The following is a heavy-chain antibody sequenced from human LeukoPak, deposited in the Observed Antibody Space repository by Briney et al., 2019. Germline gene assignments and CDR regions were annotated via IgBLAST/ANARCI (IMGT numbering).Heavy chain of an antibody. V-gene: IGHV4-59*01. Sequence: SETLSLTCTVSGGSISSYYWSWIRQPPGKGLEWIGYIYYSGSTNYNPSLKSRVTISVDTSKNQFSLKLSSVTAADTAVYYCARSDWYLRGDAFDIWGQGTVLTVSS. D-gene: IGHD3-9*01. CDR3: ARSDWYLRGDAFDI. J-gene: IGHJ3*02. CDR1: GGSISSYY. CDR2: IYYSGST.